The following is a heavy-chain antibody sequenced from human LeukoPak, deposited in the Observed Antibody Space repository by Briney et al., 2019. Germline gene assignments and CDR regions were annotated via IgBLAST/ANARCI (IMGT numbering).Heavy chain of an antibody. D-gene: IGHD6-19*01. V-gene: IGHV3-7*01. Sequence: GGSLRLSCAASGFTVSNNYMNWVRQAPGKGLEWVANIRSDGGEKKYVDSVKGRFTISRDNAKNSLFVQMNSLRPEDTAVYHCVRALYSDSSVFEYWGQGSLVTVAS. CDR1: GFTVSNNY. J-gene: IGHJ4*02. CDR3: VRALYSDSSVFEY. CDR2: IRSDGGEK.